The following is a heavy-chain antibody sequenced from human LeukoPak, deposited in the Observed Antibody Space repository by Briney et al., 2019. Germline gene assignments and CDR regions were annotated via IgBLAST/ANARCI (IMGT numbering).Heavy chain of an antibody. D-gene: IGHD1-1*01. CDR2: ISDSGSST. J-gene: IGHJ6*03. V-gene: IGHV3-48*03. CDR1: GFTFSIYE. Sequence: GGSLRLSCEASGFTFSIYEVNWVRQAPGKGLEWLSHISDSGSSTHYADSVKGRFTISRDNSKNSLYLEMNSLRVEDTAIYYCARDATTAIGTVYMDVWGKGTTVTISS. CDR3: ARDATTAIGTVYMDV.